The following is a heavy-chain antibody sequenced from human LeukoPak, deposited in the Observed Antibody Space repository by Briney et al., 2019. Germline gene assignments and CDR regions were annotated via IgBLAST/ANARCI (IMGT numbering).Heavy chain of an antibody. CDR3: ARDLWGMYSSSWYDY. CDR1: GYTFTGYY. D-gene: IGHD6-13*01. CDR2: INPNSGGT. J-gene: IGHJ4*02. Sequence: ASVKVSCKASGYTFTGYYMHWVRQAPGQGLEWMGWINPNSGGTNYAQKFQGRVTMTRDTSISTAYMELKRLRPDDTAIYYCARDLWGMYSSSWYDYWGQGTLVTVSS. V-gene: IGHV1-2*02.